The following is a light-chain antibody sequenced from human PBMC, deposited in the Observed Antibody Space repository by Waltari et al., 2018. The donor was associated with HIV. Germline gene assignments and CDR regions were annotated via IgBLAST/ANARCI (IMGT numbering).Light chain of an antibody. CDR2: GAS. V-gene: IGKV3-15*01. J-gene: IGKJ1*01. CDR1: RSVGSS. CDR3: QQYSTWPLT. Sequence: EVVMTQSPATLLESPGKTANLSCRASRSVGSSLAWYHQKPGRSTRLLIYGASSRASDAPPTFGGSGAGTDFSLSISSLRSDDVGIYYCQQYSTWPLTFGRGTTVEIK.